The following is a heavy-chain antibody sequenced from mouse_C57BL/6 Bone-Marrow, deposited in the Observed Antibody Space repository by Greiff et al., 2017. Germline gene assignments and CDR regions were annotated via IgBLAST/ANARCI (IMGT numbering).Heavy chain of an antibody. CDR2: IYPGSGST. Sequence: QVQLQQPGAELVKPGASVKMSCKASGYTFTSYWITWVKQRPGQGLEWIGDIYPGSGSTNYNEKFKSKATLTVDTSSSTTYMQLSNLTSEDSAVYYSAREGYDYSWFAYWGQGTLVTVSA. J-gene: IGHJ3*01. D-gene: IGHD2-4*01. CDR1: GYTFTSYW. CDR3: AREGYDYSWFAY. V-gene: IGHV1-55*01.